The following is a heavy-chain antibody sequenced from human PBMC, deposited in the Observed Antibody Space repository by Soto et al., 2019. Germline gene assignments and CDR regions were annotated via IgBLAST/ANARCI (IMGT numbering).Heavy chain of an antibody. CDR2: IWSGGSDK. D-gene: IGHD3-10*01. CDR1: GFAFSSYG. Sequence: QVQLVESGGGVVQPGRSLRLSCAASGFAFSSYGMHWVRQAPGKGLGWVTVIWSGGSDKYYADSVKGRFTISRDNSKNTLYLQMNSLRAEDRAVYYCARVYGSGTYPIDYWGQGTLVTVSS. V-gene: IGHV3-33*01. J-gene: IGHJ4*02. CDR3: ARVYGSGTYPIDY.